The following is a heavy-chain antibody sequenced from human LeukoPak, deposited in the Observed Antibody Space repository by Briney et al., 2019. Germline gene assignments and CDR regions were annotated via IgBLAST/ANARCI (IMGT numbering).Heavy chain of an antibody. CDR3: ARLSPSGGTTGIIDY. D-gene: IGHD1-1*01. J-gene: IGHJ4*02. Sequence: SETLSLTCTVSGGSLSSYYWSWIRQPPGKGLEGIGYIYYSGSTNYNPSLESRVTISVDTSKNQFSLKLSSVTAADTAVYYCARLSPSGGTTGIIDYWARELWSPSPQ. CDR2: IYYSGST. CDR1: GGSLSSYY. V-gene: IGHV4-59*08.